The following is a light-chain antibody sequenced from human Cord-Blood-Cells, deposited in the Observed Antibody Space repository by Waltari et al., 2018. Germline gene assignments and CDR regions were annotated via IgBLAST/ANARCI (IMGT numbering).Light chain of an antibody. Sequence: DIVLPQSPATLSVSPGERATLSCRASQRVSSNLAWYQQKPGQAPRLLIYGASTRATGIPARFSGSGSGTEFTLTISSLQSEDFAVYYCQQYKNWPPLTFGGGTKVDIK. J-gene: IGKJ4*01. CDR1: QRVSSN. V-gene: IGKV3-15*01. CDR2: GAS. CDR3: QQYKNWPPLT.